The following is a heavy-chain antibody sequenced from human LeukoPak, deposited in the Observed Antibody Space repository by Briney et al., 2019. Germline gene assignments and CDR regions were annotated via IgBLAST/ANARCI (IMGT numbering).Heavy chain of an antibody. Sequence: ASVKVSCKASGYTFTGYYMHWMRQAPGQGLEWMGWINPNSGGTNYAQKFQGRVTMTRDTSISTAYMELSRLRSDDTAVYYCARDRYEVPAAIRGCWFDPWGQGTLVTVSS. CDR3: ARDRYEVPAAIRGCWFDP. CDR1: GYTFTGYY. D-gene: IGHD2-2*01. J-gene: IGHJ5*02. V-gene: IGHV1-2*02. CDR2: INPNSGGT.